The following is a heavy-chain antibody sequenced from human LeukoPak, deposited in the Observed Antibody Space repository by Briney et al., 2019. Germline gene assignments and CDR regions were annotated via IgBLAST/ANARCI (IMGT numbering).Heavy chain of an antibody. Sequence: SETLSLTCTVSGGSISTGRVYWSWIRQPAGKGLEWIGRVYATGSTNYSPSLKSRATISLDPSKNQFSLKLSSVTAADTAMYYCARLAPYSSGPHFDYWGQGILVTVSS. J-gene: IGHJ4*02. V-gene: IGHV4-61*02. D-gene: IGHD6-19*01. CDR1: GGSISTGRVY. CDR3: ARLAPYSSGPHFDY. CDR2: VYATGST.